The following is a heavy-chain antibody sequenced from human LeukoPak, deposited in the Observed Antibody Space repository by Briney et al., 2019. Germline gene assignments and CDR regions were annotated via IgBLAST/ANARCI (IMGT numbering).Heavy chain of an antibody. J-gene: IGHJ5*02. V-gene: IGHV3-23*01. CDR3: ATRDPLTAWFDP. CDR1: VVTFSSYA. Sequence: GGTLRLSCAASVVTFSSYAMSWVRHAPGKGLEWVSAISGSGGSTYYADSVKGRFTISRDNSKNTLYLQMNSLRAEDTAVYYCATRDPLTAWFDPWGQGTLVTVSS. CDR2: ISGSGGST. D-gene: IGHD3-9*01.